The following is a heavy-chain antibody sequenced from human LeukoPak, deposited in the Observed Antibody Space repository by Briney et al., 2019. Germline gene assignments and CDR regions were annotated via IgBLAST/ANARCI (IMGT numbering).Heavy chain of an antibody. CDR3: ARDRSPLYYDSSGYLFDY. J-gene: IGHJ4*02. CDR1: GFTFSSYA. V-gene: IGHV3-30-3*01. CDR2: ISYDGSNK. D-gene: IGHD3-22*01. Sequence: PGRSLRLSCAASGFTFSSYAMHWVRQAPGKGLEWVAVISYDGSNKYYANSVKGRFTISRDNSKNTLYLQMNSLRAEDTAVYYCARDRSPLYYDSSGYLFDYWGQGTLVTVSS.